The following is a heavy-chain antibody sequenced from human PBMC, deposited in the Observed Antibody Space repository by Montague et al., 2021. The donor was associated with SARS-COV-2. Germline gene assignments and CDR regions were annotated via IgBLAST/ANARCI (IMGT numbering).Heavy chain of an antibody. Sequence: ETLSLTCTVSGGSISSYHWSWIRQPPGKGLEWIGYIYYSGSTNYNPSLKSRVTISVETSKNQFSLKLSSVTAADTAVYYCARVFPRWLQFDPYFDYWGQGTLVTVSS. J-gene: IGHJ4*02. CDR2: IYYSGST. CDR3: ARVFPRWLQFDPYFDY. V-gene: IGHV4-59*01. CDR1: GGSISSYH. D-gene: IGHD5-24*01.